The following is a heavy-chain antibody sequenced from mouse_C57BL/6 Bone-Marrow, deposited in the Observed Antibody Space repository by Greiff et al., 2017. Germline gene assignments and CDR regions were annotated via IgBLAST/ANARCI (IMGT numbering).Heavy chain of an antibody. V-gene: IGHV1-54*01. CDR1: GYAFTNYL. J-gene: IGHJ3*01. D-gene: IGHD2-5*01. Sequence: LVESGAELVRPGTSVKVSCKASGYAFTNYLIEWVKQRPGQGLEWIGVINPGSGGTNYNEKFKGKATLTADKSSSTAYMQLSSLTSEDSAVYFCARLYSNYLAWFAYWGQGTLVTVSA. CDR2: INPGSGGT. CDR3: ARLYSNYLAWFAY.